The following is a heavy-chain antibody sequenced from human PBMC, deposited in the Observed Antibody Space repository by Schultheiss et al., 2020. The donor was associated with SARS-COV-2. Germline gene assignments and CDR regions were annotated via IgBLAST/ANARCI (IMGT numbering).Heavy chain of an antibody. V-gene: IGHV4-31*09. D-gene: IGHD1-26*01. CDR1: GGSISSGGYY. CDR3: AGQVGSYMNWFDP. J-gene: IGHJ5*02. CDR2: IYHSGST. Sequence: SQTLSLTCTVSGGSISSGGYYWSWIRQHPGKGLEWIGEIYHSGSTNYNPSLKSRVTISVDKSKNQFSLKLSSVTAADTAVYYCAGQVGSYMNWFDPWGQGTLVTVSS.